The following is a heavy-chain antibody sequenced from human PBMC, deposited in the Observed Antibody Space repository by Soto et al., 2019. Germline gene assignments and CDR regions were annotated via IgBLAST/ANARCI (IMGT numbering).Heavy chain of an antibody. J-gene: IGHJ4*02. Sequence: LRLSCAASGFTFSSYAMSWVRQAPGKGLEWVSAISGSGGSTYYADSVKGRFTISRDNSKNTLYLQMNSLRAEDTAVYYCAKDRLDYYDSSGYYPGLPYFDYWGQGTLVTVSS. V-gene: IGHV3-23*01. CDR1: GFTFSSYA. CDR2: ISGSGGST. D-gene: IGHD3-22*01. CDR3: AKDRLDYYDSSGYYPGLPYFDY.